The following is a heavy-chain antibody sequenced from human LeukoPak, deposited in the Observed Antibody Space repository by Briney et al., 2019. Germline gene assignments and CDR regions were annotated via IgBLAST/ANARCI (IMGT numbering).Heavy chain of an antibody. V-gene: IGHV4-61*01. D-gene: IGHD3-10*01. J-gene: IGHJ2*01. CDR3: ARDVGDHFGSGSHWYFDL. Sequence: SETLSLTCTVSGGSVSSDTYYWNWIRQPPGKGLEWIGSIYYNGSTKYNPSLKSRVSISIDTSKNQFSLKLNSVSAADTAVYSCARDVGDHFGSGSHWYFDLWGRGTLVTVSS. CDR2: IYYNGST. CDR1: GGSVSSDTYY.